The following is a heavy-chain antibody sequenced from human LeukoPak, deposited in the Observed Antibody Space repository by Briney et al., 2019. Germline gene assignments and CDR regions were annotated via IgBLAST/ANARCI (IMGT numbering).Heavy chain of an antibody. J-gene: IGHJ4*02. CDR3: SRELGGSYFDY. Sequence: GASVKVSCKSSGYIYSSLYMHGVRQAPGQGLEWMGVNNPSGGRTTYAQKFQGRVTIARDTSTSTVYMELSSLRSEDTAVSYCSRELGGSYFDYWGQGTLVTVSS. V-gene: IGHV1-46*01. CDR1: GYIYSSLY. CDR2: NNPSGGRT. D-gene: IGHD1-26*01.